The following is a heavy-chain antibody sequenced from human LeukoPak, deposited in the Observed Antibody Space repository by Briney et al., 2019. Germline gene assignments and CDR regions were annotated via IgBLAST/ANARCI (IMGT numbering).Heavy chain of an antibody. D-gene: IGHD6-13*01. CDR3: ARIWAEFQLVCDF. Sequence: ASVKVSCKASGYTFTSCLISWVRQVPGQGLGGRGWISGHNGNTDYAQKFKDRVTLRTDTSTSTAYMELRSLTSDDSAVYYCARIWAEFQLVCDFWGRGTLVTVSP. CDR2: ISGHNGNT. V-gene: IGHV1-18*01. CDR1: GYTFTSCL. J-gene: IGHJ4*02.